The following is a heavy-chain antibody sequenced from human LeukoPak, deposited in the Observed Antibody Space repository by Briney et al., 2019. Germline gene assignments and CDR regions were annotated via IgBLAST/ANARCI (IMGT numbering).Heavy chain of an antibody. CDR2: INPNSGGT. Sequence: ASVKVFCKASGYTFTGYYMHWVRQAPGQGLEWMGWINPNSGGTNYAQKFQGWVTMTRDTSISTAYMELSRLRSDDTAVYYCAREGGAAAGNNWFDPWGQGTLVTVSS. CDR1: GYTFTGYY. J-gene: IGHJ5*02. V-gene: IGHV1-2*04. D-gene: IGHD6-13*01. CDR3: AREGGAAAGNNWFDP.